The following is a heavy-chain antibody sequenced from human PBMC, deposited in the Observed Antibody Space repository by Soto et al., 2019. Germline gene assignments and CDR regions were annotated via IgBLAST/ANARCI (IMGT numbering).Heavy chain of an antibody. D-gene: IGHD4-4*01. CDR3: TTDYSNYYYGMDV. CDR1: GFTFSNAW. J-gene: IGHJ6*02. V-gene: IGHV3-15*01. Sequence: GGSLRLSCAASGFTFSNAWMSWVRQAPGKGLEWVGRIKSKTDGGTTDYAAPVKGRFTISRDDSKNTLYLQMNSLKTEDTAVYYCTTDYSNYYYGMDVWGQGTTVTVSS. CDR2: IKSKTDGGTT.